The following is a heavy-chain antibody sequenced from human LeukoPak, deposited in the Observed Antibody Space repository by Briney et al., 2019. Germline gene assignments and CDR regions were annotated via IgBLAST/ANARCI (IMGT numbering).Heavy chain of an antibody. V-gene: IGHV4-39*07. D-gene: IGHD3-22*01. Sequence: PSETLSLTCTVSGGSISSSSYYWGWIRQPPGKGLEWIGSIYYSGSTYYNPSLKSRVTISVDTSKNQFSLKLSSVTAADTAVYYCARASYSYDISGRVPFDYWGQGTLVTVSS. CDR1: GGSISSSSYY. CDR2: IYYSGST. CDR3: ARASYSYDISGRVPFDY. J-gene: IGHJ4*02.